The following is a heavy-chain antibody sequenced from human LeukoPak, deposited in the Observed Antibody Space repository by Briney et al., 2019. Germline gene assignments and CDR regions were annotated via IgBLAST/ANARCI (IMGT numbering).Heavy chain of an antibody. CDR1: GGSISSGGYY. Sequence: SQTLSLTCTVSGGSISSGGYYWSWIRQHPGKGLEWIGYIYCSGSTYYNPSLKSRVTISVDTSKNQFSLKLSSVTAADTAVYYCARGSSGYYDILTAHPPLLWGQGTLVTVSS. CDR3: ARGSSGYYDILTAHPPLL. CDR2: IYCSGST. V-gene: IGHV4-31*03. J-gene: IGHJ4*02. D-gene: IGHD3-9*01.